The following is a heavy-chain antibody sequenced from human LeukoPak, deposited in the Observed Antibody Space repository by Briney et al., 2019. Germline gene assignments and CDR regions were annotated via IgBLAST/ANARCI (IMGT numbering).Heavy chain of an antibody. CDR2: IGSVNKP. J-gene: IGHJ6*02. CDR3: ARDLHDYVAMDV. D-gene: IGHD3-10*02. Sequence: PRRSLCPSCELAGFTLTLDATAWVRPAPEGGLEWDSSIGSVNKPQNSEPVKGRSAISRDNSKTTLSLKLRNLRVEDRPLFYCARDLHDYVAMDVWGQGTTVTVSS. CDR1: GFTLTLDA. V-gene: IGHV3-23*01.